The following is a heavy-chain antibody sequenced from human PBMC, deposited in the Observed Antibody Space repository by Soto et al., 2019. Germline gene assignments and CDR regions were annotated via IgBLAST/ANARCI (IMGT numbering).Heavy chain of an antibody. V-gene: IGHV3-23*01. Sequence: EVQLLESGGGLVQPGGSLRLSCAASGFTFSSYAMSWVRQAPGKGLEWVSAISGSGGSTYYADSVKGRFTISRDNSKXTLDLQMNSLRAEDTAVYYCAKSQVGARRCWYFDLWGRGTLVTVSS. CDR2: ISGSGGST. D-gene: IGHD1-26*01. CDR1: GFTFSSYA. J-gene: IGHJ2*01. CDR3: AKSQVGARRCWYFDL.